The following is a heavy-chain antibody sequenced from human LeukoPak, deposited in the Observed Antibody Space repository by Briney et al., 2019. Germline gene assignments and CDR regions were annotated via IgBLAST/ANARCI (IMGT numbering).Heavy chain of an antibody. CDR1: GYTFTSYG. V-gene: IGHV1-45*02. Sequence: ASVKVSCKASGYTFTSYGISWVRQAPGQALEWMGWITPFNGNTNYAQKFQDRVTITRDRSMSTAYMELSSLRSEDTAMYYCATASSSWPEQNWFDPWGQGTLVTVSS. CDR2: ITPFNGNT. D-gene: IGHD6-13*01. CDR3: ATASSSWPEQNWFDP. J-gene: IGHJ5*02.